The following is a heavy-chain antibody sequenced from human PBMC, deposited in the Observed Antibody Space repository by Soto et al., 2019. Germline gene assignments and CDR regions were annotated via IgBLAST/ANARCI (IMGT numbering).Heavy chain of an antibody. V-gene: IGHV4-31*03. D-gene: IGHD1-26*01. CDR1: GGSISSGGYY. J-gene: IGHJ4*02. CDR3: ARGQSGDPLDY. Sequence: SETLSLTCTVSGGSISSGGYYWSWIRQHPGKGLEWIGYIYYSGSTYYNPSLKSRVTISVDTSKNQFSLKLSSVTAADTAVYYCARGQSGDPLDYWGQGTLVTVSS. CDR2: IYYSGST.